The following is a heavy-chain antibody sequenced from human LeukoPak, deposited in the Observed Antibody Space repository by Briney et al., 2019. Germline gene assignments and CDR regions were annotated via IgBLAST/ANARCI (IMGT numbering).Heavy chain of an antibody. CDR2: MNPNSGNT. D-gene: IGHD1-26*01. CDR3: ARVASGSYTHRKFDY. CDR1: GYTFTSYD. Sequence: ASVKVSCKASGYTFTSYDINWVRQATGQGLEWMGWMNPNSGNTGYAQKFQGRVTITGNTSISTAYMELSSLRSEDTAVYYCARVASGSYTHRKFDYWGQGTLVTVSS. J-gene: IGHJ4*02. V-gene: IGHV1-8*03.